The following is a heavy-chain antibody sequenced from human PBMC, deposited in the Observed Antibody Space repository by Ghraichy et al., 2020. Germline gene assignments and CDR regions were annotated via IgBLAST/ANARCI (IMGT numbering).Heavy chain of an antibody. CDR2: IWYDGNNK. V-gene: IGHV3-33*01. D-gene: IGHD2-15*01. J-gene: IGHJ6*02. Sequence: GESLNISCEASGFTFSDNGMHWVRHVPGKGLEWVAVIWYDGNNKDYADSVKGRFTISRDNPKNTLFLQMNSLRAEDTAVYYCARDKGAAATTGMDVWGQGTTVTVSS. CDR3: ARDKGAAATTGMDV. CDR1: GFTFSDNG.